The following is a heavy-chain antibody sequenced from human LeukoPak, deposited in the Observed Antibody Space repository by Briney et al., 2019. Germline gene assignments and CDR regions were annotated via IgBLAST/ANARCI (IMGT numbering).Heavy chain of an antibody. Sequence: PSETLSLTCTVSGGSISSSSYYWGWIRQPPGKGLEWIGSIYYSGSTYYNPSLKSRVTISVDTSKNQFSLKLSSVTAADTAVYYCARPDYDFWSTGAAGLYMDVWGKGTTVTVSS. CDR1: GGSISSSSYY. J-gene: IGHJ6*03. CDR2: IYYSGST. V-gene: IGHV4-39*01. CDR3: ARPDYDFWSTGAAGLYMDV. D-gene: IGHD3-3*01.